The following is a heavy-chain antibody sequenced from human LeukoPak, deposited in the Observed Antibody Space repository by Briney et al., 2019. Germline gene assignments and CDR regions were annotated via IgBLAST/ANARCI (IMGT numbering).Heavy chain of an antibody. D-gene: IGHD5-12*01. Sequence: ASVKVSCKASGYTFTSYGISWVRQAPGQGLEWMGWISAYNGNTNYAQKLQGRVTMTTDTSTSTAYMELRSLGSDDTAVYYCARDGIVATITFAFDYWGRGTLVTVSS. CDR3: ARDGIVATITFAFDY. J-gene: IGHJ4*02. CDR2: ISAYNGNT. V-gene: IGHV1-18*01. CDR1: GYTFTSYG.